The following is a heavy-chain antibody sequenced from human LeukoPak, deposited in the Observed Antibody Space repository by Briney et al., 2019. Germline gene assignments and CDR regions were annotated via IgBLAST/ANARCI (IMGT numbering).Heavy chain of an antibody. CDR2: ISHSGST. CDR3: ARQGRAFDF. Sequence: PSETLSLTCTVSGGSISSGGYYWSWIRQPPGKALEWIGYISHSGSTYYTASLKSRVTISVDRSKNQFSLKLSSVTAADTAVYYCARQGRAFDFWGQGTMVTVSS. CDR1: GGSISSGGYY. V-gene: IGHV4-30-2*01. J-gene: IGHJ3*01.